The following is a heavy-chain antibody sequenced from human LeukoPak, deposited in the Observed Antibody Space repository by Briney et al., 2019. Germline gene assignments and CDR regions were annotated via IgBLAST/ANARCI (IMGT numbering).Heavy chain of an antibody. CDR2: IYYSGST. CDR1: GGSISSYY. V-gene: IGHV4-59*01. Sequence: SETLSLTCTVSGGSISSYYWSWIRQPPGKGLEWTGYIYYSGSTNYNPSLKSRATISVDTSKNQFSLKLSSVTAADTAVYYCARDPGYSYGYNYYYYGMDVWGQGTTVTVSS. CDR3: ARDPGYSYGYNYYYYGMDV. J-gene: IGHJ6*02. D-gene: IGHD5-18*01.